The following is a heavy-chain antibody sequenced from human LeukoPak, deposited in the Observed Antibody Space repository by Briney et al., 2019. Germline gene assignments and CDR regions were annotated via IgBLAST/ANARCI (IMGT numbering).Heavy chain of an antibody. V-gene: IGHV4-4*07. CDR3: ARDDSARDDSGAYHY. CDR2: VHLSGST. CDR1: GDSMNSFY. D-gene: IGHD1-26*01. J-gene: IGHJ4*02. Sequence: SETLSLTCTVSGDSMNSFYWTWIRQSAGKGLEWIGRVHLSGSTNYSPSLRSRVAISLDRSRNQFSLKLTSVTAADTAVYYCARDDSARDDSGAYHYWGQGTLVTVSS.